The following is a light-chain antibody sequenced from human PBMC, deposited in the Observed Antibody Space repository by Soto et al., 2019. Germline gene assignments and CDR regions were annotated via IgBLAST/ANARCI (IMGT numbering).Light chain of an antibody. V-gene: IGKV1-5*01. CDR1: QSISSS. J-gene: IGKJ1*01. Sequence: DIQMTQSPSTLSASVGDRVTITCRASQSISSSLAWYHQKPGKAPKLLIYDASSLESGVPSRFSGSGSGTEFTLTISSLQPDDFATYYCQQYNTYWTFG. CDR2: DAS. CDR3: QQYNTYWT.